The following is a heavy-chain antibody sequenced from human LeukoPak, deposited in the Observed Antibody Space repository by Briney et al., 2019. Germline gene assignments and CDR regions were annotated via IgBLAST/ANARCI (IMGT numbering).Heavy chain of an antibody. D-gene: IGHD5-18*01. CDR2: TYYRSKWYN. V-gene: IGHV6-1*01. CDR1: GDSVSSKSAA. J-gene: IGHJ6*03. CDR3: AREGYSYGFLQLGYYYYYMDV. Sequence: SQTLSLTCAISGDSVSSKSAAWNWIRQSPSRGLEWLGRTYYRSKWYNDYAVSVKSRITINPDTSKNQFSLQLNSVTPEDTAVYYCAREGYSYGFLQLGYYYYYMDVWGKGTTVTVSS.